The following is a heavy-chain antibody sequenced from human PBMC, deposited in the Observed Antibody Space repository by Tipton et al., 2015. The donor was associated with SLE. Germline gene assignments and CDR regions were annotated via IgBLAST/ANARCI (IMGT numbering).Heavy chain of an antibody. CDR2: IYSGGKT. V-gene: IGHV3-66*02. CDR1: GFTVSSNY. D-gene: IGHD6-6*01. CDR3: AKRGGDSSSSVSGAFDI. Sequence: SLRLSCAASGFTVSSNYISWVRQAPGKGLEWVSIIYSGGKTYYADSVKGRFTISRDNSKNTLYLQMNSLRDDDTAVYYCAKRGGDSSSSVSGAFDIWGQGTMVTVSS. J-gene: IGHJ3*02.